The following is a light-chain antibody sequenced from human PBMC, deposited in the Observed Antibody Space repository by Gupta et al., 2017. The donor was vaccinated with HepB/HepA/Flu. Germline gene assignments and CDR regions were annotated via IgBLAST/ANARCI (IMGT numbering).Light chain of an antibody. CDR3: AAWDDSLSGRV. J-gene: IGLJ2*01. CDR2: RNN. Sequence: QSVLTQPPSASGTPGQRVTISCSGRSSNIGSNYVYWYQQRPGTAPKLLIYRNNQRPSGVPDRFSGSKSGTSASLDISGLRSEDEADYYCAAWDDSLSGRVFGGGTKLTVL. CDR1: SSNIGSNY. V-gene: IGLV1-47*01.